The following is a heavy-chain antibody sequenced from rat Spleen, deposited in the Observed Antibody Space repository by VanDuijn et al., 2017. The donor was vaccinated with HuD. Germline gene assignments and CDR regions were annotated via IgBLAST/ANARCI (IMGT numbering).Heavy chain of an antibody. J-gene: IGHJ3*01. CDR2: ISYEGSST. CDR3: ATHEGWELAY. D-gene: IGHD5-1*01. CDR1: GFIFRNYD. Sequence: EVQLVESGGGLVQPGRSLKVSCEASGFIFRNYDMVWVRQAPTKGLEWVASISYEGSSTDYGDSVKGRFTISRDNAKITLYLQMDSLRSEDTATYYCATHEGWELAYWGQGTLVTVSS. V-gene: IGHV5-22*01.